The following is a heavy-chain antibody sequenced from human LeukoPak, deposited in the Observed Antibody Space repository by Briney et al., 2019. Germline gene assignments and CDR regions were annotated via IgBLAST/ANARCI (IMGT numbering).Heavy chain of an antibody. V-gene: IGHV4-34*01. CDR3: ARGRRYYYGSGSYYNRKVVDYYYGMDV. D-gene: IGHD3-10*01. CDR2: INHSGST. Sequence: PSETLSLTCAVYGGSFSGYYWSWIRQPPGKGLEWIGEINHSGSTNYNPSLKSRVTISVNTSKNQFSLKLSSVTAADTAVYYCARGRRYYYGSGSYYNRKVVDYYYGMDVWGQGTTVTVSS. CDR1: GGSFSGYY. J-gene: IGHJ6*02.